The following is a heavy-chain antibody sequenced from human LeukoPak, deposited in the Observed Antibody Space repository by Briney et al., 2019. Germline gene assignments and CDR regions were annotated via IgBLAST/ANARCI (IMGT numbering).Heavy chain of an antibody. J-gene: IGHJ3*02. Sequence: SETLSLTCTVSGGSISSYYWSWIRQPPGKGLEWIGYIYNSGSTNYNSSLESRVTISADTSKNQFSLKLSSVTAADTAVYYCARARGATIFQSAFDIWGQGTMVTVSS. CDR3: ARARGATIFQSAFDI. CDR1: GGSISSYY. V-gene: IGHV4-59*01. D-gene: IGHD5-24*01. CDR2: IYNSGST.